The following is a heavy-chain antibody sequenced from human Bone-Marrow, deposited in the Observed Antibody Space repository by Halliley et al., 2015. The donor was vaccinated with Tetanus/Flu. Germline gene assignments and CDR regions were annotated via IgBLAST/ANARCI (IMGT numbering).Heavy chain of an antibody. CDR1: GCIFTSYG. CDR2: ISPYNGNT. V-gene: IGHV1-18*01. D-gene: IGHD3-10*01. J-gene: IGHJ2*01. Sequence: QLVQSGAEVKKPGASVKVSCKASGCIFTSYGITWVRQAPGPGFEWMGWISPYNGNTAYAEKFQGRFTVATETSTNTAFMELRGLKADDTAVYYCARRHYGDAYWYLDIWGRGSLITVSS. CDR3: ARRHYGDAYWYLDI.